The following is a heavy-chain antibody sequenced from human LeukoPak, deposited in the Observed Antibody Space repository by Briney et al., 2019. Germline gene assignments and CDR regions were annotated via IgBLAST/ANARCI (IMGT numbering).Heavy chain of an antibody. V-gene: IGHV3-23*01. J-gene: IGHJ4*02. CDR1: GFTFSSYA. CDR3: AKEYSVRNQFDH. D-gene: IGHD1-14*01. Sequence: GGSLRLSCAASGFTFSSYAMSWVRQAPGKGLEWVSAISGSGGSTYYADSVKGRFTISRDNSKNTLYVQVNSLGTEDTAVYYCAKEYSVRNQFDHWGQGTLVAVSS. CDR2: ISGSGGST.